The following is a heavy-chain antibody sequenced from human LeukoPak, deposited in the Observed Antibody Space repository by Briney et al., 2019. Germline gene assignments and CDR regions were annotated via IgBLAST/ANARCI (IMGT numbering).Heavy chain of an antibody. CDR1: GFTFDDYG. V-gene: IGHV3-20*04. Sequence: GGSQRLSCAASGFTFDDYGMSWVRQAPGKGLEWVSGINWNGVSTSYVDFVKGRFTISRDNAKNSLYLQMNSLRAEDTALYYCARALSNYVDYHYYYYMDVWGKGTTVTVSS. D-gene: IGHD4-11*01. CDR3: ARALSNYVDYHYYYYMDV. CDR2: INWNGVST. J-gene: IGHJ6*03.